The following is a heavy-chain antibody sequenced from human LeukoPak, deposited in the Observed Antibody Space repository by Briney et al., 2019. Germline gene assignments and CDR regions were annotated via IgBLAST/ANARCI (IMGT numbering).Heavy chain of an antibody. J-gene: IGHJ4*02. CDR1: GFTFSSYW. CDR3: AREGEGSRWLQF. V-gene: IGHV3-74*01. D-gene: IGHD5-24*01. CDR2: INGDGSTT. Sequence: GGSLRLSCAASGFTFSSYWMHWVRQAPGKGLVWVSRINGDGSTTNNADSAKGRFTISRDNAKNTLYLQMNSLRADDTAVYYCAREGEGSRWLQFWGQGTLVTVSS.